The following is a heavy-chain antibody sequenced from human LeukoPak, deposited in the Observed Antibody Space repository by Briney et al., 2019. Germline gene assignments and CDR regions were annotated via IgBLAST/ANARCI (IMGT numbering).Heavy chain of an antibody. J-gene: IGHJ4*02. V-gene: IGHV3-53*01. D-gene: IGHD2-15*01. CDR2: LYSAGST. Sequence: PGGSLRLSCAASEFSVKYNYMTWVRQAPGKGLEWVSLLYSAGSTNYADSVKGRFTISRDDSKNTLYLQMNSLRAEDTAVYYCAKDFGGAGRTPLDSWGQGTLVTVSS. CDR1: EFSVKYNY. CDR3: AKDFGGAGRTPLDS.